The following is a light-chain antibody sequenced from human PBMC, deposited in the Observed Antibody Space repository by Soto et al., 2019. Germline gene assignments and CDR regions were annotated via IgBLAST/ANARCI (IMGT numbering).Light chain of an antibody. J-gene: IGKJ4*01. CDR3: QQYESYSPLT. Sequence: DIQMTQSPSILSASVGDRVTITCRASQSIRSWLAWYQQKPGKAPKLLIYAAYSLESGVASRFSGRRSGTEFTLTIAGLQPEDFATYYCQQYESYSPLTFGGGTKVEIK. CDR1: QSIRSW. CDR2: AAY. V-gene: IGKV1-5*01.